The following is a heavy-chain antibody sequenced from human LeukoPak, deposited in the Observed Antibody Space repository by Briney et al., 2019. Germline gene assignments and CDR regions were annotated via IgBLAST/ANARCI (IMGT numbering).Heavy chain of an antibody. V-gene: IGHV3-30-3*01. CDR2: ISYDGSNK. CDR3: AKGEGYCSSTSCKGHGYYYYYMDV. D-gene: IGHD2-2*01. CDR1: GFTLSSYA. J-gene: IGHJ6*03. Sequence: GGSLRLSCAASGFTLSSYAMHWVRQAPGKGLEWVAVISYDGSNKYYADSVKGRFTISRDNSKNTLYVQMNSLRAEDTAVYYCAKGEGYCSSTSCKGHGYYYYYMDVWGKGTTVTVSS.